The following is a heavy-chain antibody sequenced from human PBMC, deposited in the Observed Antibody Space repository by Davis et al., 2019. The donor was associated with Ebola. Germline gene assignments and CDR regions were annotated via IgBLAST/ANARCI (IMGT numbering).Heavy chain of an antibody. CDR2: ISYDGSNK. V-gene: IGHV3-30*18. J-gene: IGHJ4*02. D-gene: IGHD6-19*01. Sequence: GESLKISCAASGFSFSSYGMHRVRQAPCKGLEWVAVISYDGSNKYYADPVKGRFTISRDNSKNTLYLQMNSLRAEDTAVYYCAKDKHSSGWPSPFDYWGQGTPVTVSS. CDR1: GFSFSSYG. CDR3: AKDKHSSGWPSPFDY.